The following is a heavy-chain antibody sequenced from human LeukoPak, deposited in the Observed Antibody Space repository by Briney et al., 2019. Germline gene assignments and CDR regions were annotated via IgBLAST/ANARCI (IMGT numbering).Heavy chain of an antibody. V-gene: IGHV5-51*01. CDR2: IYPGDSDT. Sequence: GESLKISCKGSGYSFTSYWIGWVRQMPGKGLEWMGIIYPGDSDTRYSPSFQGQVTISADKSISTAYLQWSSLKASDTAMYYCARQRVGSSGWYEVNWFDPWGQGTLVTVSS. J-gene: IGHJ5*02. D-gene: IGHD6-19*01. CDR1: GYSFTSYW. CDR3: ARQRVGSSGWYEVNWFDP.